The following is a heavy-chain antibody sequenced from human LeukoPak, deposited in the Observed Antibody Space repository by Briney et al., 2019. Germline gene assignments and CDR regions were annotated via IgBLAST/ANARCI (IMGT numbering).Heavy chain of an antibody. Sequence: ASVKVSCKASGYTFTGYYMHWVRQAPGQGLEWMGWINPNSGGANYAQKFQGRVTMTRDTSISTAYMELSRLRSDDTAVYYSARVVRGAAAGNNWFDPWGQGTLVTVSS. CDR2: INPNSGGA. D-gene: IGHD6-13*01. CDR1: GYTFTGYY. CDR3: ARVVRGAAAGNNWFDP. V-gene: IGHV1-2*02. J-gene: IGHJ5*02.